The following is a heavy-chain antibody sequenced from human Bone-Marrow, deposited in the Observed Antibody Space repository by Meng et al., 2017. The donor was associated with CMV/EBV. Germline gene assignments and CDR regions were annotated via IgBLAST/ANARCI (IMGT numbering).Heavy chain of an antibody. Sequence: GESLKISCAASGFTFSGSAMHWVRQASGKGLEWVGRIRSKANSYATAYAASVKGRFTISRDDSKNTAHLQMNSLKTEDTAVYYCTRDYDLEGPYYYYGMDVWGQGTTVTVSS. D-gene: IGHD3-3*01. CDR2: IRSKANSYAT. V-gene: IGHV3-73*01. CDR1: GFTFSGSA. J-gene: IGHJ6*02. CDR3: TRDYDLEGPYYYYGMDV.